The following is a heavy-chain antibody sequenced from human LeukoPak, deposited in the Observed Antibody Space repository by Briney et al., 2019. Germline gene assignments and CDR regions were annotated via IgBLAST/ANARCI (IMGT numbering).Heavy chain of an antibody. Sequence: ASVKVSCKASGYTSTSYGISWVRQAPGQGLEWMGWISAYNGNTNYAQKLQGRVTMTTDTSTSTAYMELRSLRSDDTAVYYCARDPPPGIAAAGSAYWGQGTLVTVSS. CDR2: ISAYNGNT. D-gene: IGHD6-13*01. J-gene: IGHJ4*02. CDR1: GYTSTSYG. CDR3: ARDPPPGIAAAGSAY. V-gene: IGHV1-18*01.